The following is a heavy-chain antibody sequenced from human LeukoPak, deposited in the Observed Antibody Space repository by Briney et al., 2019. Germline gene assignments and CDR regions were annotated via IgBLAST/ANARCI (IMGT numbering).Heavy chain of an antibody. V-gene: IGHV4-39*07. CDR3: ARDPIDLWPTETRTYDILGGHRPYYFDY. Sequence: SETLSLTCTVSGGSLSSNSYFGGWLGQPPGKGLEWIGSFYYSGSTHYNPSLKSRVTISIDTSETQMSLKLTSVTAADTAIYYCARDPIDLWPTETRTYDILGGHRPYYFDYWGQGILVTVSS. J-gene: IGHJ4*02. D-gene: IGHD3-9*01. CDR1: GGSLSSNSYF. CDR2: FYYSGST.